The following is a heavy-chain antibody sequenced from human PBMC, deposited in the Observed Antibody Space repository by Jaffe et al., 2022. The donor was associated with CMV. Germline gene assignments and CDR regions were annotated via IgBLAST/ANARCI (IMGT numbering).Heavy chain of an antibody. J-gene: IGHJ4*02. V-gene: IGHV3-49*05. CDR1: GFTFGDYA. D-gene: IGHD2-2*01. CDR2: IRSTPYGATT. Sequence: EVQLVESGGGLVKPGWSLRLSCTTSGFTFGDYAINWFRQAPGKGLEWVGFIRSTPYGATTEFAASVKGRFSASRDDSISVAYLQVNSLNTEDTAVYYCSRGRDPCLSSSCTYYFDYWGQGSLVTVSS. CDR3: SRGRDPCLSSSCTYYFDY.